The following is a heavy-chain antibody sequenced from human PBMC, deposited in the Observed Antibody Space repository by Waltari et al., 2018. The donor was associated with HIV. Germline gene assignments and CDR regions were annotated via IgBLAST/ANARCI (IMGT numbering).Heavy chain of an antibody. V-gene: IGHV1-2*06. Sequence: VQLVQSGAELTTPGASVEFSCRASGYSFTAYYIPWVRQAPGQGLQWMGRINPISGSTNIPLTFQGRITMTRDTSSGAVFTELRGLKFNDTALYYCARGESVAVSNIPPGYRFDFWGQGTLITVSS. J-gene: IGHJ4*02. CDR1: GYSFTAYY. CDR2: INPISGST. CDR3: ARGESVAVSNIPPGYRFDF. D-gene: IGHD2-15*01.